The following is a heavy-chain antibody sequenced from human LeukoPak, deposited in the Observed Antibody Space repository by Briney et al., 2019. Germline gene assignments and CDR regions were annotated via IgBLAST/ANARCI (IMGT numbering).Heavy chain of an antibody. CDR2: ISYDGSNK. D-gene: IGHD3-3*02. CDR1: GFTFSSYG. CDR3: AKDLAYYFDY. Sequence: PGRSLRLSCAASGFTFSSYGMHWVRQAPGKGLEWVAVISYDGSNKYYADSVKGRFTISRDNSKNTLYLQMNSLRAEDTAVYYCAKDLAYYFDYWGQGTLVTDSS. J-gene: IGHJ4*02. V-gene: IGHV3-30*18.